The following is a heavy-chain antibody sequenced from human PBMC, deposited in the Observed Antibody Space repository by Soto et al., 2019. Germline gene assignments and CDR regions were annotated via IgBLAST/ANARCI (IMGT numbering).Heavy chain of an antibody. CDR2: VSHSGST. D-gene: IGHD3-16*01. CDR1: GGSIFSHL. Sequence: SLTCTVSGGSIFSHLWSWIRQPPGKGLEWIGYVSHSGSTTHNPSLKSRVTISQDTSQNQVSLQLRSVTAADTAVYYCAREGPLSGDAFDIWGRGTKVTVSS. V-gene: IGHV4-59*11. J-gene: IGHJ3*02. CDR3: AREGPLSGDAFDI.